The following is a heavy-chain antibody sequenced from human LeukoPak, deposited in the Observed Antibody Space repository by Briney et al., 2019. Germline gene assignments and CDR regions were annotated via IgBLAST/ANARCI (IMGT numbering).Heavy chain of an antibody. J-gene: IGHJ4*02. D-gene: IGHD1-26*01. CDR1: GYTFSSYD. Sequence: ASVKVSCKASGYTFSSYDINWVRQAPGQGLEWMGRINPNSGATDYAQKFQGRVTMTRDTPISTAYMELSSLKSDDTAVYYCAKIGSSHDFDYWGQGTLITVSS. CDR2: INPNSGAT. V-gene: IGHV1-2*06. CDR3: AKIGSSHDFDY.